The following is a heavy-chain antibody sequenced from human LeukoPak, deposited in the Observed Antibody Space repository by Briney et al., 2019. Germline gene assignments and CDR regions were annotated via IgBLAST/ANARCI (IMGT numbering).Heavy chain of an antibody. D-gene: IGHD3-22*01. J-gene: IGHJ4*02. CDR3: ARGYYDSSFDY. CDR2: IYNGGII. Sequence: SETLSLTCTVSGDSISRYYWSWIRQPAGKGLEWIGRIYNGGIITYNPPLKSRVTMSIDTSNNQFSLRLRFVTAADTAVYYCARGYYDSSFDYWGQGTLVTVSS. V-gene: IGHV4-4*07. CDR1: GDSISRYY.